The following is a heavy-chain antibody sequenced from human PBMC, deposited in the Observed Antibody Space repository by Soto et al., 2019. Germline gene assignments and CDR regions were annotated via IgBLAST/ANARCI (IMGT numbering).Heavy chain of an antibody. D-gene: IGHD3-10*01. CDR2: IKRKIDGETT. Sequence: EVQLVESGGGMVMPGGSLRLSCAASGFTFSDAWMTWIRQAPGKGLQCVGRIKRKIDGETTDYAAPMKGRFTISRDDSKNTLYLQMNSLKVEDTAMYYCVTDRGGGMDVWGQGTTVNVSS. V-gene: IGHV3-15*01. J-gene: IGHJ6*01. CDR3: VTDRGGGMDV. CDR1: GFTFSDAW.